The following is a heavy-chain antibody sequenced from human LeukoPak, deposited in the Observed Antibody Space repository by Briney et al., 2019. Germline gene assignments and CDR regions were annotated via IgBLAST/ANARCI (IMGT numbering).Heavy chain of an antibody. CDR3: ARTQAGGSYFDY. D-gene: IGHD6-13*01. CDR1: GGSINSSSHY. Sequence: SETLSLTCTVSGGSINSSSHYWSWIRQPPGKGLEWIGYIYYSGSTNYNPSLKSRVTISVDTSKNQFSLKLSSVTAADTAGYYCARTQAGGSYFDYWGQGTLVTVSS. V-gene: IGHV4-61*01. J-gene: IGHJ4*02. CDR2: IYYSGST.